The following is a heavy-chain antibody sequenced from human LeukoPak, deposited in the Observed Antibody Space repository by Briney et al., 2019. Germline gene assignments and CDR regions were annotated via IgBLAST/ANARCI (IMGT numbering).Heavy chain of an antibody. Sequence: GGSLRLSCAASGFTVSSNYMSWVRQAPGKGLEWVSVIYSGGSTYYADSVKGRFTISRDNSKNTLYLQMNSLRAEDTAVYYCARDKVPDGDAFDIWGQGTMVTVSS. V-gene: IGHV3-66*01. CDR2: IYSGGST. J-gene: IGHJ3*02. CDR1: GFTVSSNY. CDR3: ARDKVPDGDAFDI.